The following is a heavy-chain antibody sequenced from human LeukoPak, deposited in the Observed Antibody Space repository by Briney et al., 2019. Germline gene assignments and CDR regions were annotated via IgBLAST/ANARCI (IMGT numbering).Heavy chain of an antibody. CDR2: IYSGGST. CDR1: GFTVSSNY. J-gene: IGHJ3*02. V-gene: IGHV3-53*01. CDR3: AKVRGYDYSAFDI. Sequence: PGGSLRLSCAASGFTVSSNYMSWVRQAPGKGLEWVSAIYSGGSTYYADSVKGRFTISRDSSKNTLYLQMNSLRAEDTAVYYCAKVRGYDYSAFDIWGQGTMVTVSS. D-gene: IGHD5-12*01.